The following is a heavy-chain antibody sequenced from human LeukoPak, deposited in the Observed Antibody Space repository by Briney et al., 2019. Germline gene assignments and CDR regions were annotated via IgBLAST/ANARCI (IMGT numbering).Heavy chain of an antibody. CDR3: ATGRSIRYFDY. Sequence: SETLSLTCAVYGGSFSGYYWSWIRQPPGKGLEWIGEINHSGSTNYNPSLRSRVTISVDTSKSQFSLKLSSATAADTAVYYCATGRSIRYFDYWGQGTLLTVSS. J-gene: IGHJ4*02. CDR1: GGSFSGYY. V-gene: IGHV4-34*01. D-gene: IGHD3-9*01. CDR2: INHSGST.